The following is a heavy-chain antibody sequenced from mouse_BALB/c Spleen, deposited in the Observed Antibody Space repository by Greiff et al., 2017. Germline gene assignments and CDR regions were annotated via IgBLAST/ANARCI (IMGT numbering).Heavy chain of an antibody. CDR3: ARYGYYSMDY. D-gene: IGHD1-1*02. CDR2: ISSGCST. Sequence: EVKLVESGGGLVKPGGSLKLSCAASGFTFSSYAMSWVRQTPEKRLEWVASISSGCSTYYPDSVKGRFTISRDNARNILYLQMSSLRSEDTAMYYCARYGYYSMDYWGQGTSVTVSS. J-gene: IGHJ4*01. CDR1: GFTFSSYA. V-gene: IGHV5-6-5*01.